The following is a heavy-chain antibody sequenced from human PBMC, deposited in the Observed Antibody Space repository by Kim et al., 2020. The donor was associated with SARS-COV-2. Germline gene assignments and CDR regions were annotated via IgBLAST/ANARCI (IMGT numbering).Heavy chain of an antibody. V-gene: IGHV3-7*03. Sequence: GGSLRLSCAASGFTFSSYWMSWVRQAPGKGLEWVANIKQDGSEKYYVDSVKGRFTISRDNAKNSLYLQMNSLRAEDTAVYYCARDGGSGSYPLSFDYWGQGTLVTVSS. J-gene: IGHJ4*02. CDR3: ARDGGSGSYPLSFDY. CDR2: IKQDGSEK. CDR1: GFTFSSYW. D-gene: IGHD3-10*01.